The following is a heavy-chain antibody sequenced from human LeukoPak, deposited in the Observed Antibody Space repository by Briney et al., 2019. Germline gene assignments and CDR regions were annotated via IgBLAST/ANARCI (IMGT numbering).Heavy chain of an antibody. CDR1: GFTFSDYY. V-gene: IGHV3-11*04. Sequence: GGSLRLSCAASGFTFSDYYMSWIRQAPGKGLEWVSYISSSGSTIYYADSVKGRFTISRDNAKNSLYLQMNSLRAEDTAVYYCARVGGPYGSGSYYRGGFGYYYTDVWGKGTTVTVSS. D-gene: IGHD3-10*01. CDR2: ISSSGSTI. J-gene: IGHJ6*03. CDR3: ARVGGPYGSGSYYRGGFGYYYTDV.